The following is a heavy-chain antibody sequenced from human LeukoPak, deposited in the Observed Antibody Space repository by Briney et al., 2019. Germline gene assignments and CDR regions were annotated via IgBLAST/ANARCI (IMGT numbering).Heavy chain of an antibody. CDR1: GFTFSTYS. J-gene: IGHJ4*02. CDR2: ISSGGTTT. Sequence: GGSLRLSCVASGFTFSTYSINWVRHAPGKGLEWISYISSGGTTTYYADSVKGRFTISRDNSKNTLYVQMNSLRAEDTAVYYCAKGHYYGSGSLDYWGQGTLVTVSS. V-gene: IGHV3-23*01. CDR3: AKGHYYGSGSLDY. D-gene: IGHD3-10*01.